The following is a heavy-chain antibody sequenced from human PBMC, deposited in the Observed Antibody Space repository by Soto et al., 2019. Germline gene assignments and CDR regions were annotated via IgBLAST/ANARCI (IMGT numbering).Heavy chain of an antibody. CDR2: IVVGSGNT. D-gene: IGHD2-15*01. V-gene: IGHV1-58*02. J-gene: IGHJ4*02. CDR1: GFTFTSSA. CDR3: AAVGYCSGGSCRSSYFDY. Sequence: QMQLVQSGPEVKKPGTSVKVSCKASGFTFTSSAMQWVRQARGQRLEWIGWIVVGSGNTNYAQKFQERVTITREMSTSTAYMELSSLRSEDTAVYYCAAVGYCSGGSCRSSYFDYWGQGTLVTVSS.